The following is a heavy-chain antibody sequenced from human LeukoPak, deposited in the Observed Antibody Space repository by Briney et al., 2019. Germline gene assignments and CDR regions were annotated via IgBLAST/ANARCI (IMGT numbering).Heavy chain of an antibody. CDR1: GGSISSYY. D-gene: IGHD4/OR15-4a*01. CDR3: ARGGTMVTPGLVCFDP. V-gene: IGHV4-59*01. Sequence: PSETLSLTCTVSGGSISSYYWSWIRQSPGKGLEWIGYVYYSGSTTYNPSLKSRVIISVDTSKNQFSLKLSSVTAADSAVYYCARGGTMVTPGLVCFDPWGQGTLVTVSS. J-gene: IGHJ5*02. CDR2: VYYSGST.